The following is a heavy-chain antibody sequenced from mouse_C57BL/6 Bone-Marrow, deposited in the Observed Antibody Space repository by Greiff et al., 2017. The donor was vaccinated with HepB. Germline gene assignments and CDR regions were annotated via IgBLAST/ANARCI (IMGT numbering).Heavy chain of an antibody. CDR3: ASFTTVVMDY. D-gene: IGHD1-1*01. CDR2: IDPSDSYT. Sequence: VQLQQSGAELVMPGASVKLSCKASGYTFTSYWMHWVKQRPGQGLEWIGEIDPSDSYTNYNQKFKGKSTLTVDKSSSTAYMQLSSLTSEDSAVYYCASFTTVVMDYWGQGTSVTVSS. V-gene: IGHV1-69*01. J-gene: IGHJ4*01. CDR1: GYTFTSYW.